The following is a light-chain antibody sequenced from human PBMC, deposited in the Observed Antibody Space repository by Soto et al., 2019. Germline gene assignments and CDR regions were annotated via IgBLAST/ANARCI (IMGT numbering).Light chain of an antibody. CDR3: MQPLQSWT. V-gene: IGKV2-28*01. CDR1: QSLLHSNGYNY. CDR2: LGS. J-gene: IGKJ1*01. Sequence: DIVMTQSPLSLPVTPGEPASISCRSSQSLLHSNGYNYLDWYLQKPGHSPQLLIYLGSNRASGVPDRFSGSGSGTDFTLKISRVEAEDVGVDYCMQPLQSWTFGQGTKVDIK.